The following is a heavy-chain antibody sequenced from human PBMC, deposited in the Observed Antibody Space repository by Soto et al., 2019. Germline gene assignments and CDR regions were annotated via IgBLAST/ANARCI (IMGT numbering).Heavy chain of an antibody. CDR3: AREDFRTGPNDY. D-gene: IGHD3-9*01. CDR1: RYTFTSYG. CDR2: ISAYNGNT. Sequence: ASVEVSWKASRYTFTSYGISWVQQATGQRLEWMGWISAYNGNTNYAQKLQGRVTMTTDTSTSTAYMELRSLRSDDTAVYYCAREDFRTGPNDYWGQGTLVTVSS. J-gene: IGHJ4*02. V-gene: IGHV1-18*01.